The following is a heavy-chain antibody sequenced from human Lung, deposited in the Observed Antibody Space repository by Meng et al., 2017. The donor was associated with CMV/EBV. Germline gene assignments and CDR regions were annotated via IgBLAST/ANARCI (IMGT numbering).Heavy chain of an antibody. V-gene: IGHV1-2*02. CDR1: GYSFTGYF. Sequence: ASVKVSXNASGYSFTGYFVNWVRQAPGQGLEWMGWINPDSGTTDYAPNFRGRVTMTRDASINTAYMELSRLRSDDTAVYYCSRSRPGSHYYSGMDVWGQGTXVTVSS. CDR2: INPDSGTT. D-gene: IGHD1-14*01. J-gene: IGHJ6*02. CDR3: SRSRPGSHYYSGMDV.